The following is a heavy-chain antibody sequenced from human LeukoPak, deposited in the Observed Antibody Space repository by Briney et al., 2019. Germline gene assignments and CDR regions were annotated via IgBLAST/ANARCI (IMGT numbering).Heavy chain of an antibody. J-gene: IGHJ4*02. V-gene: IGHV3-7*01. CDR2: IKQDGSEK. Sequence: GGSLRLSCAASGFTFSSYWMSWVRQAPGKGLEWVANIKQDGSEKYYVDSVKGRFTISRDNAKNSLYLQMNSLRAEDTAVYYCARDLATVTTPLGYWGQGTLVTVSS. CDR1: GFTFSSYW. D-gene: IGHD4-17*01. CDR3: ARDLATVTTPLGY.